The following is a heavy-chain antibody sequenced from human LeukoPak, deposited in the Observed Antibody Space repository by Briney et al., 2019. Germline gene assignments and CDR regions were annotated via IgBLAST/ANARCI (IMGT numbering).Heavy chain of an antibody. D-gene: IGHD1-7*01. Sequence: GASVKVSCKASGYTFTGYYMHWVRQAPGQGLEWMGWINPNSGGTNYAQKFQGRVTMTRDTSISTAYMELSRLRSDDTAVYYCARGELPPMAYYYYYYYMDVWGKGTTVTVSS. V-gene: IGHV1-2*02. CDR2: INPNSGGT. CDR3: ARGELPPMAYYYYYYYMDV. CDR1: GYTFTGYY. J-gene: IGHJ6*03.